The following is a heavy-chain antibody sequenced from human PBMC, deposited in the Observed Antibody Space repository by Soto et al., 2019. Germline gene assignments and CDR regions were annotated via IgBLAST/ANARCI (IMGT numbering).Heavy chain of an antibody. D-gene: IGHD3-10*01. CDR1: NASISSRKW. CDR2: IYHSGSI. J-gene: IGHJ3*02. CDR3: ASKFGELLADAFDI. V-gene: IGHV4-4*02. Sequence: QVQLQESGPGLVKPSGTLSLTCTVSNASISSRKWWTWVRQTPGKGLEWIGEIYHSGSINHNPSLKRQGTMSVDKSNNQFSLKMTSVTAADTAVYYCASKFGELLADAFDIWGQGTVVTVSS.